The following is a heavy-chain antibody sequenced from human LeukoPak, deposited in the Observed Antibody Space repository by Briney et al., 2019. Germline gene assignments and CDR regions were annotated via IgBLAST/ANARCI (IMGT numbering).Heavy chain of an antibody. V-gene: IGHV4-39*07. J-gene: IGHJ3*02. D-gene: IGHD3-22*01. CDR1: CGSISSSSYY. Sequence: SETLSLTCTVYCGSISSSSYYWGWIRQPPEKGLEWIGRIYYSGSTYYNPSVKSRVTISVDTSKNQFSLTLSCVTAADTAVYYCARDLGPYYYDSSGGRPAFDIWGQGTMVTVSS. CDR2: IYYSGST. CDR3: ARDLGPYYYDSSGGRPAFDI.